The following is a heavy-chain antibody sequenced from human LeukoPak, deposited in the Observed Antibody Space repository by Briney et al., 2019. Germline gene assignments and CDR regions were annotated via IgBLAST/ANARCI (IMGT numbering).Heavy chain of an antibody. CDR3: ARCDYDTSVNPNWFDP. CDR2: MNPNSGNT. Sequence: ASVTVSSKASGYTFTNYDINWVRQATGQGLEWMGWMNPNSGNTGYAQKFQGRVTITRNISISTAYMELSSLRSEDTAVYYCARCDYDTSVNPNWFDPWGQGTLVTVSS. D-gene: IGHD3-22*01. J-gene: IGHJ5*02. CDR1: GYTFTNYD. V-gene: IGHV1-8*03.